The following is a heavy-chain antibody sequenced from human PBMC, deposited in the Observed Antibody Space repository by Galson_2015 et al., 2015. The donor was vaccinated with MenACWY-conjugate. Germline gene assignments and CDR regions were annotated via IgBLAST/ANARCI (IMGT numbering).Heavy chain of an antibody. CDR1: GGSLSGYS. V-gene: IGHV4-34*01. CDR2: IRRGGIT. CDR3: ATWRGYIYGFGRDF. D-gene: IGHD3-3*01. J-gene: IGHJ4*02. Sequence: ETLSLTCGVLGGSLSGYSWNWIRQAPGKGLEWIGEIRRGGITTYNPSLKGRVTIAGDTSTNQISLHLTSVTAADTAVYYCATWRGYIYGFGRDFWGQRTRVTVSS.